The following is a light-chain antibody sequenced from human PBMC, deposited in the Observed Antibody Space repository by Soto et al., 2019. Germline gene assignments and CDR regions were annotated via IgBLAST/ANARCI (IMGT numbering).Light chain of an antibody. Sequence: EIVLTQSPATLSLSLGERATLSCRASQSVSSYLAWYQQKPGQAPRLLIYDASNRATGIPARFSGSGSGTDFTLTISSLEPEEFAVYYCQQRSNWPITFGQGTRLEIK. J-gene: IGKJ5*01. CDR3: QQRSNWPIT. CDR1: QSVSSY. CDR2: DAS. V-gene: IGKV3-11*01.